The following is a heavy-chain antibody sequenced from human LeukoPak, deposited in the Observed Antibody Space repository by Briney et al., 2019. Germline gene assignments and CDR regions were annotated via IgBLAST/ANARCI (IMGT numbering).Heavy chain of an antibody. V-gene: IGHV1-69*01. CDR3: ARGRRDYVWGSYRYTGYFDY. Sequence: GASVKVSCKASGGTFSSYAISWVRQAPGQGLEWMGGIIPIFGTANYAQKFQGRVTITADESTSTAYMELSSLRSEDTAVYYCARGRRDYVWGSYRYTGYFDYWGQGTLVTVSS. D-gene: IGHD3-16*02. J-gene: IGHJ4*02. CDR2: IIPIFGTA. CDR1: GGTFSSYA.